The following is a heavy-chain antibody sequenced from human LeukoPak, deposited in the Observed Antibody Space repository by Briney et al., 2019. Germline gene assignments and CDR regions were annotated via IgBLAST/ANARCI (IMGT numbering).Heavy chain of an antibody. CDR1: GGSISSYY. CDR2: IYYSGST. CDR3: ARHGSYGYGTYGMDV. V-gene: IGHV4-59*08. J-gene: IGHJ6*02. D-gene: IGHD5-18*01. Sequence: SKTLSLTCTVSGGSISSYYWSWIRQPPGKGLEWIGYIYYSGSTNYNPSLKSRVTISVDTSKNQFSLKLSSVTAADTAVYYCARHGSYGYGTYGMDVWGQGTTVTVSS.